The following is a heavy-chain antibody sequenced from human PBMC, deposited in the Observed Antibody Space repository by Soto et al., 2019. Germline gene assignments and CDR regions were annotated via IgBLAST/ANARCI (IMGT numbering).Heavy chain of an antibody. D-gene: IGHD3-9*01. J-gene: IGHJ6*03. V-gene: IGHV2-26*01. CDR3: ARIVRSERYFDWLDYYYYMDV. CDR2: IFSNDEK. Sequence: DLEWLAHIFSNDEKSYSTSLKSRLTISKDTSKSQVVLTMTNMDPVDTATYYCARIVRSERYFDWLDYYYYMDVWGKGTTVTVSS.